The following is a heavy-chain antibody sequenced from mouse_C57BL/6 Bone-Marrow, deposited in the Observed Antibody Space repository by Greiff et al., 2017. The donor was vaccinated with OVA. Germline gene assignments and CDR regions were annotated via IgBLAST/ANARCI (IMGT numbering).Heavy chain of an antibody. CDR1: GYAFTNYL. J-gene: IGHJ2*01. CDR3: ARNPTLRDYFDY. D-gene: IGHD3-3*01. Sequence: QVQLQQSGAELVRPGTSVKVSCKASGYAFTNYLIEWVKQRPGQGLEWIGVINPGSGGTNYNEKFKGKATLTADKSSSTAYMQLSSLTSEDSAVYFCARNPTLRDYFDYWGQGTTLTVSS. V-gene: IGHV1-54*01. CDR2: INPGSGGT.